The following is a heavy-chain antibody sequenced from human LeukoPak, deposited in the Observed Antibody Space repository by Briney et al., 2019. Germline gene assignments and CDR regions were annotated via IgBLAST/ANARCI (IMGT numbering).Heavy chain of an antibody. CDR1: GGSISSYY. CDR2: IYYSGST. D-gene: IGHD5-24*01. Sequence: PSETLSLTCTVSGGSISSYYWSWIRQPPGKGLEWIGYIYYSGSTNYNPSLKSRVTISVDTSKNQFSLKLSSVTAADTAVYYYVIQGYNSYFDYWGQGTLVTVSS. CDR3: VIQGYNSYFDY. V-gene: IGHV4-59*01. J-gene: IGHJ4*02.